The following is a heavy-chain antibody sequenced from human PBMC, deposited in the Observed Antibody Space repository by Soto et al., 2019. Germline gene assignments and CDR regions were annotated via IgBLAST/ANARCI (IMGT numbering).Heavy chain of an antibody. J-gene: IGHJ4*02. CDR3: ARANAGTFDSVCVYPYAFDY. CDR2: ISSSRSYI. V-gene: IGHV3-21*01. D-gene: IGHD2-8*01. CDR1: GFIFSTYG. Sequence: PGGSLRLSCSVSGFIFSTYGMNWVRQSPGKGLEWVSSISSSRSYIYYADSVRGRFTISRDNAKELLFLQMNSLRAEDTAVYYCARANAGTFDSVCVYPYAFDYWGPGTQVTVSS.